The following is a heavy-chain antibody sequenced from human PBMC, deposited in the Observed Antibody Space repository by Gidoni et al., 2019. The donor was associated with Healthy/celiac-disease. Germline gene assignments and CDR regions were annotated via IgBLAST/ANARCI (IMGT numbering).Heavy chain of an antibody. V-gene: IGHV1-8*01. Sequence: QVQLVQSGAEVKKPGASVKVSCKASGYTFTSYDINWVRQATGQGLEWMGWMNPNSGNTGYAQKFQGRVTMTRNTSISTAYMELSSLRSEDTAVYYCARGGYNSVYWVDAFDIWGQGTMVTVSS. D-gene: IGHD5-12*01. CDR2: MNPNSGNT. CDR1: GYTFTSYD. J-gene: IGHJ3*02. CDR3: ARGGYNSVYWVDAFDI.